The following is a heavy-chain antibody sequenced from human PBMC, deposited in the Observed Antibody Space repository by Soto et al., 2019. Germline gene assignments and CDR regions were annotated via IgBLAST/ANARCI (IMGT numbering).Heavy chain of an antibody. Sequence: QVQLQESGPGLVKPSQTLSLSCTVSGGSISSGGYYWSWIRQHPGKGLEWIGYIYYSGSTYYNPSLKSRVTISIDTSKSQFSLKLSSVTAADTAVYYCARDYGHYGTDYWGQGTLVTVSS. CDR1: GGSISSGGYY. D-gene: IGHD4-17*01. CDR3: ARDYGHYGTDY. V-gene: IGHV4-31*03. J-gene: IGHJ4*02. CDR2: IYYSGST.